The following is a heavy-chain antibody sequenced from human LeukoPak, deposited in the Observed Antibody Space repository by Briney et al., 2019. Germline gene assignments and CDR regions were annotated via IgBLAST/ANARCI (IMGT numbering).Heavy chain of an antibody. J-gene: IGHJ5*02. D-gene: IGHD4-17*01. V-gene: IGHV4-59*01. CDR2: IYYSGST. Sequence: SETLSLTCTVSGGSISSYYWSWIRQPPGKGLEWIGYIYYSGSTNYNPSLRSRVTISVDTSKNQFSLKLSSVTAADTAVYYCASTSKGHPYGDSNWFDPWGQGTLVTVSS. CDR3: ASTSKGHPYGDSNWFDP. CDR1: GGSISSYY.